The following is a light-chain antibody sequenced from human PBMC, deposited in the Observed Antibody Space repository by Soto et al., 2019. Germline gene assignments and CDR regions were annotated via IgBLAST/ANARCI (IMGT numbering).Light chain of an antibody. CDR3: QQGSNWPLT. V-gene: IGKV3-11*01. CDR1: QSVSSY. J-gene: IGKJ4*01. Sequence: EIVLTQSPATLSLSPGERATLSCRASQSVSSYVAWYQSKPGQAPRLLMYDASNRVIGIPARFSGSGSGTDFTLTISSLEPEDFVVSYGQQGSNWPLTFGGGTTVEI. CDR2: DAS.